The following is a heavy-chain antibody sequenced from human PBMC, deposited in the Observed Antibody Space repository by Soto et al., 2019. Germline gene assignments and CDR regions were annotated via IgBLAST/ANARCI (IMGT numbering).Heavy chain of an antibody. J-gene: IGHJ3*02. Sequence: QVQLQASGPGLVKPSETLSLTCTVSGGSISSYYWSWIRQPPGKGLEWIGYIYYSGSTNYNPSLKSPVTISVDTSKNQSSLKPSSVTAADTAVYYCARRYGGAFDIWGQGTMVTVSS. V-gene: IGHV4-59*08. D-gene: IGHD3-10*01. CDR1: GGSISSYY. CDR3: ARRYGGAFDI. CDR2: IYYSGST.